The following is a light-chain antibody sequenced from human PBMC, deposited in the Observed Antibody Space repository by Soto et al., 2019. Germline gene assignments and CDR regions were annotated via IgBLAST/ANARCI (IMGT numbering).Light chain of an antibody. CDR2: EVT. CDR3: SSYTSSSSLAI. J-gene: IGLJ2*01. Sequence: QSALTQPASVSGSPGQSITISCSGTSSDVGFYNHVSWYQQHPGEAPKLLIYEVTIRPSGVSNRFSGSKSGNTASLTVSGLRAEDEGDYYCSSYTSSSSLAIFGGGTKLTVL. CDR1: SSDVGFYNH. V-gene: IGLV2-14*01.